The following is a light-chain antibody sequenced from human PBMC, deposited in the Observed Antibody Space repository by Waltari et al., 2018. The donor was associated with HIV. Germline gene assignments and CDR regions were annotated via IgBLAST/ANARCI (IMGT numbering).Light chain of an antibody. J-gene: IGKJ5*01. CDR1: RSVLYSSNNKNF. V-gene: IGKV4-1*01. CDR3: QQYYDAPPIT. CDR2: WAS. Sequence: DIVMTQSPDSLAVSLGERATINCKFSRSVLYSSNNKNFLAWYQHKPGQPPKLLIYWASTRESGVPVLFSGSGSGTDFTLTISSLQAEDVASYYGQQYYDAPPITFGQGTRLEIK.